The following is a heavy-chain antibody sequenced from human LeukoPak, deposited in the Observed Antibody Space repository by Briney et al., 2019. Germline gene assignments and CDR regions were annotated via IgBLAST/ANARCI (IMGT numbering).Heavy chain of an antibody. J-gene: IGHJ4*02. CDR2: ILHSGST. Sequence: SETLSLTCTVSGGSISSYYWSWIRQPPGKGLEWIGYILHSGSTYYNPSLKRRVTISIDTSKSQFSLKLSSVTAADTAVYYCARTRDFWSGYFDYWGQGTLVTVSS. CDR3: ARTRDFWSGYFDY. D-gene: IGHD3-3*01. V-gene: IGHV4-59*12. CDR1: GGSISSYY.